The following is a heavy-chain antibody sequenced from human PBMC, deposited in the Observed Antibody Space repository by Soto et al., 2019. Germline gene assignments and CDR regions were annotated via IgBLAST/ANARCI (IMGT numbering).Heavy chain of an antibody. CDR1: GFTFSNYW. CDR3: ARGPMGRGYFDY. J-gene: IGHJ4*02. Sequence: EVQLVESGGGLVQPGGSLRLSCAASGFTFSNYWIHWVRQSPGKGLVWVSRINSDGSSTNYADSVKGRFSISRDNGRNTVYLQMNSLRGEDTAVYYCARGPMGRGYFDYWGQGTLVTVSS. CDR2: INSDGSST. V-gene: IGHV3-74*01. D-gene: IGHD3-10*01.